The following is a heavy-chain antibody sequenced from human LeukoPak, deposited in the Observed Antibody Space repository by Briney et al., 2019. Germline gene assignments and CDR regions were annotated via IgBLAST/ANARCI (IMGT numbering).Heavy chain of an antibody. D-gene: IGHD1-26*01. V-gene: IGHV3-48*03. J-gene: IGHJ3*02. Sequence: GGSLRLSCAASGFTFSSYEMNWVRQAPGKGLEWVSYISSSGSTIYYADSVKGRFTISRDNAKNSLYLQMNSLRAEDTAVYYCAREGSGIGAFDIWGQGTMVTVSS. CDR1: GFTFSSYE. CDR3: AREGSGIGAFDI. CDR2: ISSSGSTI.